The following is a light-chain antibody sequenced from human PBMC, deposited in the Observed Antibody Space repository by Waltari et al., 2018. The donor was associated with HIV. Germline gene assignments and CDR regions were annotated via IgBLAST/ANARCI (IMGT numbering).Light chain of an antibody. V-gene: IGKV3-20*01. CDR3: QQYGTAPYT. CDR2: GAS. J-gene: IGKJ2*01. CDR1: QSVSRNY. Sequence: EIVLTQSPGTLSLSPGQSATLSCRASQSVSRNYVAWYQQKPGQAPRLFIYGASSRATGIPDRCSGSGSGTDFTLTISRLEPEDFAVYHWQQYGTAPYTFGQGTRLEIK.